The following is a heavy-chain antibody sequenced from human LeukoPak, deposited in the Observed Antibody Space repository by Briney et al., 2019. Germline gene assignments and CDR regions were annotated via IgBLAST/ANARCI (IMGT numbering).Heavy chain of an antibody. CDR3: ARGSLGYSY. J-gene: IGHJ4*02. Sequence: ASVKVSCKASGYTFTNYYIHWVRQAPGQGLEWMGLINPSGGGTTYAQKFQGRLTMTRDTPTSTVYRELSSLRSEDTAVYYCARGSLGYSYWGQGTLVTVPS. D-gene: IGHD5-18*01. CDR1: GYTFTNYY. V-gene: IGHV1-46*01. CDR2: INPSGGGT.